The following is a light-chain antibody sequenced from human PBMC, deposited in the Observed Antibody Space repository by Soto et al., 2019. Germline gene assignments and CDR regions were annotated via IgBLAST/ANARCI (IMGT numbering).Light chain of an antibody. V-gene: IGKV3-11*01. J-gene: IGKJ1*01. Sequence: EIVLTQSPATLSLSPGERATLSCRASQSVSSYLAWYQQKPGQAPRLLIYDTSNRATGIPARFSGSGSGTDFTLTTSGLEPEDFAVYYCHQRSNWQTFGQGTKVEIK. CDR1: QSVSSY. CDR3: HQRSNWQT. CDR2: DTS.